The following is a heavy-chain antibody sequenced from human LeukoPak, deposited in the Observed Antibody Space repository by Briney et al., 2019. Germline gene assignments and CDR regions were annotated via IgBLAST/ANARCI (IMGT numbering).Heavy chain of an antibody. Sequence: GGSLRLSCAASGFTFSSYAMRWVRQAPGKGLEWVAVIWYDGSNKYYADSVKGRFTISRDNSKNTLYLQMNSLRAEDTAVYYCARDGEQWLANFDYWGQGTLVTVSS. CDR3: ARDGEQWLANFDY. J-gene: IGHJ4*02. V-gene: IGHV3-33*08. CDR1: GFTFSSYA. CDR2: IWYDGSNK. D-gene: IGHD6-19*01.